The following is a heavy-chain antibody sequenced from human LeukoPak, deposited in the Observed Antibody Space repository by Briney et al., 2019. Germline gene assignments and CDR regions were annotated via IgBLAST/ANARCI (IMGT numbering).Heavy chain of an antibody. D-gene: IGHD6-13*01. Sequence: PSETLSLTCAVSGYSISSGYYWGWIRQPPGKGLEWLASIYHSGTIYYNPSLKSRVTISVDTSKNQFSLKLTSVTAADTAVYYCARGLGRQQLVSPFDYWGQGTLVTVSS. J-gene: IGHJ4*02. CDR1: GYSISSGYY. CDR3: ARGLGRQQLVSPFDY. CDR2: IYHSGTI. V-gene: IGHV4-38-2*01.